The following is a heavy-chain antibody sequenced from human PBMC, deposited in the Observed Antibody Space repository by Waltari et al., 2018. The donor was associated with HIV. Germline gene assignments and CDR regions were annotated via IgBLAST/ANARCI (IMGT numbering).Heavy chain of an antibody. Sequence: EVQLLESGGGFVQPGGSLRLSCAASGFSFSTYAMSWVRQAPGKGLEEVSVMSGSGDNTYYADSVKGRFTISRDNSKNTLYLQMSSLRAEDTAVYYCAKGKTGDFWGQGTLVTVSS. J-gene: IGHJ4*02. CDR3: AKGKTGDF. CDR1: GFSFSTYA. V-gene: IGHV3-23*01. CDR2: MSGSGDNT.